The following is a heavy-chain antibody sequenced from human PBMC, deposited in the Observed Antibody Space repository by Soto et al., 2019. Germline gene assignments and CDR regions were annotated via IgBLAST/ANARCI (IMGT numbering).Heavy chain of an antibody. CDR2: INHSGST. D-gene: IGHD3-3*01. CDR3: ARGEWLLSTDAFDI. CDR1: GGSFSGYY. J-gene: IGHJ3*02. Sequence: SETLSLTCAVYGGSFSGYYWSWIRQPPGKGLEWIGEINHSGSTNYNPSLKSRVTISVDTSKNQFSLKLSSVTAADTAVYYCARGEWLLSTDAFDISGPGTMVTVSS. V-gene: IGHV4-34*01.